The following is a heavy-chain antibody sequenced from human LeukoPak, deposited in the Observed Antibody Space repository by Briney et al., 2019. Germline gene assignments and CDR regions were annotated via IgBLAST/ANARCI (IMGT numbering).Heavy chain of an antibody. J-gene: IGHJ5*02. D-gene: IGHD3-10*01. Sequence: PRGSLRLSCAASGFPLDDYGMSWVRLAPGKGLEWVSGVSWNGAYTEYADSVRGRFTISRDNAKKSLYLQMNSLRVDDTALYYCARRKGPYGSGTYYGSWGQGTLVSVSS. CDR2: VSWNGAYT. V-gene: IGHV3-20*04. CDR1: GFPLDDYG. CDR3: ARRKGPYGSGTYYGS.